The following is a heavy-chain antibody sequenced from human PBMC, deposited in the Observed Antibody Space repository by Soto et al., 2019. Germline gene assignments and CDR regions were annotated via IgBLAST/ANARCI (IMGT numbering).Heavy chain of an antibody. CDR3: ARDYLRVPAAVTTYYYYGMDV. V-gene: IGHV3-30-3*01. CDR1: GFTFSSYA. D-gene: IGHD2-2*01. CDR2: ISYDGSNK. J-gene: IGHJ6*02. Sequence: PGGSLRLSCAASGFTFSSYAMHWVRQAPGKGLEWVAVISYDGSNKYYAGSVKGRFTISRDNSKNTLYLQMNSLRAEDTAVYYCARDYLRVPAAVTTYYYYGMDVWGQGTTVTVSS.